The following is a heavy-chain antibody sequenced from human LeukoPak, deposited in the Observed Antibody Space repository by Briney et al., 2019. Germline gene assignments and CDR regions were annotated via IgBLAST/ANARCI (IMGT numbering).Heavy chain of an antibody. Sequence: SVKVSCKASGGTFSSYAISWVRQAPGQGLEWMGGIIPIFGTANYAQKFQGRVTITADKSTSTAYMELSSLRSEDTAVYYCARAYYDSSGYYYDYYYYYMDVWGKGTTVTVSS. J-gene: IGHJ6*03. CDR1: GGTFSSYA. V-gene: IGHV1-69*06. CDR3: ARAYYDSSGYYYDYYYYYMDV. D-gene: IGHD3-22*01. CDR2: IIPIFGTA.